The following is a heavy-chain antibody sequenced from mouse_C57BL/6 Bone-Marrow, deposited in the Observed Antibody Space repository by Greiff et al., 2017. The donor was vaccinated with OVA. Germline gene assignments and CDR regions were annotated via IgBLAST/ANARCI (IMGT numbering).Heavy chain of an antibody. CDR1: GFNIKDDY. D-gene: IGHD1-1*01. J-gene: IGHJ2*01. V-gene: IGHV14-4*01. CDR3: PTLTHYYGSLYD. Sequence: VQLQQSGAELVRPGASVKLSCTASGFNIKDDYMHWVKQRPEQGLEWIGWIDPENGDTEYASKFQGKATITADTSSNTAYLQLSSLTSEDTAVYYCPTLTHYYGSLYDWGQGTTLTVSS. CDR2: IDPENGDT.